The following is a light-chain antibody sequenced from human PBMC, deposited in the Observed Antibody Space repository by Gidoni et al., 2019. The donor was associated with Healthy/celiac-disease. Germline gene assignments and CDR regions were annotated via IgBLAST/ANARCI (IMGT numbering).Light chain of an antibody. CDR2: AAS. CDR3: QQRYSTPFT. Sequence: TQLNQSTSSLSASVGDRVTITCRASQSISSYLNWYQQKPGKAPKLMIYAASILQSGVPSRFSGSGSGTDFTLTISSLQPEDFATYYGQQRYSTPFTFGPGTKVDIK. CDR1: QSISSY. V-gene: IGKV1-39*01. J-gene: IGKJ3*01.